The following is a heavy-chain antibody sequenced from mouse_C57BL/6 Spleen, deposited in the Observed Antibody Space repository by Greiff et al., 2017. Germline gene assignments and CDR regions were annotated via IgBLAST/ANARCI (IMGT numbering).Heavy chain of an antibody. Sequence: QVHVKQSGAELVKPGASVKISCKASGYAFSSYWMNWVKQRPGKGLEWIGQIYPGDGDTNYNGKFKGKATLTADKSSSTAYMQLSSLTSEDSAVYFCARDYYDYDGFAYWGQGTLVTVSA. CDR2: IYPGDGDT. V-gene: IGHV1-80*01. J-gene: IGHJ3*01. CDR3: ARDYYDYDGFAY. CDR1: GYAFSSYW. D-gene: IGHD2-4*01.